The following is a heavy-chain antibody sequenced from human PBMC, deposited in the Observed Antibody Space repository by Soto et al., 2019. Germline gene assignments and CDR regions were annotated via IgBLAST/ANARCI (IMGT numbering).Heavy chain of an antibody. CDR2: IWYDGSNK. Sequence: PGGSLRLSWAASGFTFGSYGMHWVRQAPGKGLEWVAVIWYDGSNKYYADSVKGRFTISRDNSKNTLYLQMNSLRAEDTAVYYCARDMGGYNSSGYPGYSGQGPLVTVSS. CDR3: ARDMGGYNSSGYPGY. D-gene: IGHD3-22*01. CDR1: GFTFGSYG. V-gene: IGHV3-33*01. J-gene: IGHJ4*02.